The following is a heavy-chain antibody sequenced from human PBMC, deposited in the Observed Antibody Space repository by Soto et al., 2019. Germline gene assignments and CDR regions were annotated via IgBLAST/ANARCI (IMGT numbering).Heavy chain of an antibody. CDR1: GYTFTRYD. Sequence: QMQLVQSGAEVKKPGASAKVSCKTSGYTFTRYDISWVRQAPGQGLEWMGWISTYSGNTNYAQNLEGRVTMTTDTSTRTAYMELRSLTSDDTAVYYCARDQSLDSQVAPDYWGQGTLVTVSS. V-gene: IGHV1-18*01. CDR2: ISTYSGNT. J-gene: IGHJ4*02. D-gene: IGHD3-22*01. CDR3: ARDQSLDSQVAPDY.